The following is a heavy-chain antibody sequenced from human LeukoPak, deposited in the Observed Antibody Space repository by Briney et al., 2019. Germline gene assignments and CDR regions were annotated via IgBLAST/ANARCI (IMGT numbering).Heavy chain of an antibody. J-gene: IGHJ4*02. D-gene: IGHD6-13*01. Sequence: GGSLRLSCAVSGFIFNNYIMNWVRQAPGKGLEWVAVIWYDGSNKYYADSVKGRFTISRDNSKNTLYLQMNSLRAEDTAVYYCARHSSSWYYFDYWGQGTLVTVSS. V-gene: IGHV3-33*08. CDR2: IWYDGSNK. CDR3: ARHSSSWYYFDY. CDR1: GFIFNNYI.